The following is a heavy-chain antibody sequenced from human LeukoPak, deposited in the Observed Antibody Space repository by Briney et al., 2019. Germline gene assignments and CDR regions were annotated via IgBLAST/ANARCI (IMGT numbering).Heavy chain of an antibody. V-gene: IGHV1-18*01. CDR3: ARRSGGSWDYYYYMDV. CDR2: ISAYNGST. Sequence: GASVKVSCKASGYTFTSYGISWVRQAPGQGPEWMGWISAYNGSTNYAQKLQGRVTMTTDTSTSTAYMELRSLRSDDTAVYYCARRSGGSWDYYYYMDVWGKGTTVTVSS. D-gene: IGHD2-15*01. CDR1: GYTFTSYG. J-gene: IGHJ6*03.